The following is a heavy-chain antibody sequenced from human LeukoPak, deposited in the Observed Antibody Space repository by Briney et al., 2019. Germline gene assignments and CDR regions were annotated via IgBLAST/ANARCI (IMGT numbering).Heavy chain of an antibody. Sequence: PGGSLRLSCAASGFTFSSYAMHWVRQAPGKGLEGVAVISYDGSNKYYADSVKGRFTISRDNSKNTLYLQMNSLRAEDTAVYYCARDPLVTTVTTPGYWGQGTLVTVSS. CDR2: ISYDGSNK. D-gene: IGHD4-17*01. V-gene: IGHV3-30*04. J-gene: IGHJ4*02. CDR3: ARDPLVTTVTTPGY. CDR1: GFTFSSYA.